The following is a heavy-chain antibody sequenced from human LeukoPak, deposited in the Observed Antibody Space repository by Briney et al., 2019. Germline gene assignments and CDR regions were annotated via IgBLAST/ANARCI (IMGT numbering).Heavy chain of an antibody. CDR1: GFTFSSYG. V-gene: IGHV3-30*02. D-gene: IGHD2-15*01. CDR3: YRSGGSQIPFDY. J-gene: IGHJ4*02. Sequence: PGGSLRLSCAASGFTFSSYGMHWVRQAPGKGLEWVAFIRYDGSNKYYADSVKGRFTISRDNAKNTLYLQMNSLRVEDTAVYYCYRSGGSQIPFDYWGQGTLVTVSS. CDR2: IRYDGSNK.